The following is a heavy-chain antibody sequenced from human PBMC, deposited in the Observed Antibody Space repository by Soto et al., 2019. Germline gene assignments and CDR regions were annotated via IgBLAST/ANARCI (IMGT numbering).Heavy chain of an antibody. D-gene: IGHD6-13*01. J-gene: IGHJ6*02. CDR2: IIPIFGTA. Sequence: QVQLVQSGAEVKKPGSSVKVSCKASGGTFSSYAISWVRQAPGQGLEWMGGIIPIFGTANYAQKFQGRVTITADEPTSTAYMELSSLRSEDTAVYYCARGIAAADYYYYGMDVWGQGTTVTVSS. CDR3: ARGIAAADYYYYGMDV. V-gene: IGHV1-69*01. CDR1: GGTFSSYA.